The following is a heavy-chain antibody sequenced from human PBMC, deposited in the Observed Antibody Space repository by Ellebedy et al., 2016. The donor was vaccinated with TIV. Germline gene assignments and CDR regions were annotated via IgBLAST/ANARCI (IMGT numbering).Heavy chain of an antibody. Sequence: SETLSLTCTVSGGSISSYYWGWIRQPPGKGLEWIGSIYYSGSTYYNPSLKSRVTISVDTSKNQFSLKLSSVTAADTAVYYCARSYYGSGSYNYWGQGTLVTVSS. J-gene: IGHJ4*02. V-gene: IGHV4-39*01. CDR1: GGSISSYY. D-gene: IGHD3-10*01. CDR2: IYYSGST. CDR3: ARSYYGSGSYNY.